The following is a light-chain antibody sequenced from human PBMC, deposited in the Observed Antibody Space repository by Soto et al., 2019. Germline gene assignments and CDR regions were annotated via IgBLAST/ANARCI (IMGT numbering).Light chain of an antibody. Sequence: EIVMTQSPATLSVSPGERATLSCRASQSVSSNLASYQQKPGQAPRLLIYGASTRATGIPARFSGSGSGTEFTLTISSLQSEDFAVYYCQQYNNWPPVFGPGTKVDIK. CDR1: QSVSSN. CDR2: GAS. J-gene: IGKJ3*01. V-gene: IGKV3-15*01. CDR3: QQYNNWPPV.